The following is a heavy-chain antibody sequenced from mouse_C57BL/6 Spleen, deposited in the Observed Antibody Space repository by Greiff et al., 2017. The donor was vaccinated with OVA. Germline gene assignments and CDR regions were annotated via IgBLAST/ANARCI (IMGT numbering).Heavy chain of an antibody. CDR2: IYPSDSET. CDR1: GYTFTSYW. J-gene: IGHJ1*03. V-gene: IGHV1-61*01. D-gene: IGHD3-1*01. CDR3: ARSRDGYWYFDV. Sequence: QVQLKQPGAELVRPGSSVKLSCKASGYTFTSYWMDWVKQRPGQGLEWIGNIYPSDSETHYNQKFKDKATLTVDKSSSTAYMQLSSLTSEDSAVYYCARSRDGYWYFDVWGTGTTVTVSS.